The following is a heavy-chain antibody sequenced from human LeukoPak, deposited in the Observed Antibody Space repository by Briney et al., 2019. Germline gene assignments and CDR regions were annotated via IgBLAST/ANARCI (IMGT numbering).Heavy chain of an antibody. CDR2: IYYSGST. J-gene: IGHJ4*02. CDR3: ARGPIYGDQGGY. V-gene: IGHV4-31*03. CDR1: GGSISSGGYY. D-gene: IGHD4-17*01. Sequence: SETLSLTCTVSGGSISSGGYYWSWIRQHPGKGLEWIGYIYYSGSTYYNPSLKSRVTISVDTSKNQFSLKLSSVTAADTAVYYCARGPIYGDQGGYWGQGTLVTVSS.